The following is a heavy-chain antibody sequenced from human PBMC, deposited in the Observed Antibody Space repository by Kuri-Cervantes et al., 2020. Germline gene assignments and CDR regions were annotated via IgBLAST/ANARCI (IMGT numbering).Heavy chain of an antibody. D-gene: IGHD3-10*01. V-gene: IGHV3-48*02. CDR2: ISGTGSTI. CDR3: ARDFGFSYYFLDY. Sequence: LSLTCAASGFTFSSYSMNWVRQAPGKGLEWVSYISGTGSTIYYADSVKGRFTISRDNAKNSLYLQMNSLRDEDTAIYYCARDFGFSYYFLDYWGPGTLVTVSS. CDR1: GFTFSSYS. J-gene: IGHJ4*02.